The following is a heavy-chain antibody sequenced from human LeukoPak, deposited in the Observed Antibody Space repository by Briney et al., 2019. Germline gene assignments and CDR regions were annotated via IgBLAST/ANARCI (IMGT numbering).Heavy chain of an antibody. CDR3: ARDSNYYSGSGYYAYFDY. D-gene: IGHD3-22*01. V-gene: IGHV3-23*01. CDR1: GFTFSSYA. J-gene: IGHJ4*02. CDR2: ISGSGGST. Sequence: GGSLRLSCAASGFTFSSYAMSWVRQAPGKGLEWVSAISGSGGSTYYADSVKGRFTISRDNSKNTLYLQMNSLRAEDTAVYYCARDSNYYSGSGYYAYFDYWGQGTLVTVSS.